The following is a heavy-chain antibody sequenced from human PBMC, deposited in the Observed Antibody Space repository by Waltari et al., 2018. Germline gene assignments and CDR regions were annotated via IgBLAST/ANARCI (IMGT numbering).Heavy chain of an antibody. D-gene: IGHD3-22*01. CDR1: GGSFSGYY. CDR3: ARTPDYYDSSGFIDY. Sequence: QVQLQQWGAGLLKPSETLSLTCAVYGGSFSGYYWSWIRQPPGKGLEWIGEINHSGSTNYNPSIRGGVTISVDTSKNQFSLKLSSVTAADTAVYYCARTPDYYDSSGFIDYWGQGTLVTVSS. J-gene: IGHJ4*02. CDR2: INHSGST. V-gene: IGHV4-34*01.